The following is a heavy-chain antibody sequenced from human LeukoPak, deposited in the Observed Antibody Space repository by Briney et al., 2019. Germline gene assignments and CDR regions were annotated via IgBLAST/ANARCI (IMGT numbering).Heavy chain of an antibody. J-gene: IGHJ4*02. Sequence: ASVKVSCKASGYTFTSYGISWVRQAPGQGLEWMGWINPNSGGTNYAQKFQGRVTMTRDTSISTAYMELSRLRSDDTAVYYCARDPGPYSSSWFDYWGQGTLVTVSS. D-gene: IGHD6-13*01. CDR2: INPNSGGT. CDR1: GYTFTSYG. CDR3: ARDPGPYSSSWFDY. V-gene: IGHV1-2*02.